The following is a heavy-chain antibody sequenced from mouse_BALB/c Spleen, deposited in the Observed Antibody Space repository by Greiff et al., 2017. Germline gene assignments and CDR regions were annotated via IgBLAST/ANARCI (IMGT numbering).Heavy chain of an antibody. CDR3: DRGGRKKNYGFDY. D-gene: IGHD1-1*01. CDR1: GFSFTGYG. Sequence: QVQLKESGPGLVAPSQSLSITCTVSGFSFTGYGVNWVRQPPGKGLEWLGMIWGDGSTDYNSALKSRLSISKDNSKSQVFLKMNSLQTDDTARYYCDRGGRKKNYGFDYWGQGTTLTVSS. CDR2: IWGDGST. J-gene: IGHJ2*01. V-gene: IGHV2-6-7*01.